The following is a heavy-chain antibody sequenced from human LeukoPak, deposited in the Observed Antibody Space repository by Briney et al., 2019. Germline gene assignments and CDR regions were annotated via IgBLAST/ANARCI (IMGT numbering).Heavy chain of an antibody. V-gene: IGHV3-15*01. CDR2: IKSKTDGGTT. J-gene: IGHJ6*02. Sequence: GGSLRLSCAASGFTFNYAWMSWVRQAPGKGLEWLGRIKSKTDGGTTDYAAPVKDRFTISRDDSKNTLYLQMNSLKTEDTAVYYCARADGGSHSPYYYYGMDVWAKGPRSPSP. D-gene: IGHD3-10*01. CDR3: ARADGGSHSPYYYYGMDV. CDR1: GFTFNYAW.